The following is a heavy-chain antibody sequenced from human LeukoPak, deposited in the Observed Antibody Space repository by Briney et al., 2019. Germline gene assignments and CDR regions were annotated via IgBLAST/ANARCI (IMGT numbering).Heavy chain of an antibody. CDR1: GGSFSGYY. CDR2: INHSGST. CDR3: ARVLEGSSGQHWYFDL. J-gene: IGHJ2*01. D-gene: IGHD6-19*01. Sequence: SETLSLTCAAYGGSFSGYYWSWIRQPPGKGLEWIGEINHSGSTNYNPSLKSRVTISVDTSKNQFSLRLNSVTAADTAVYYCARVLEGSSGQHWYFDLWGRGTLVTVSS. V-gene: IGHV4-34*01.